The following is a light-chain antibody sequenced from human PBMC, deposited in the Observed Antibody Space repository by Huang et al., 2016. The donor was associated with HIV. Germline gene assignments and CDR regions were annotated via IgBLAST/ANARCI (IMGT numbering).Light chain of an antibody. V-gene: IGKV2-28*01. CDR1: PSLLHSNGYNY. CDR3: MQGT. CDR2: LGS. Sequence: DIVMTQSPLSLPVTLVEPASISCRSSPSLLHSNGYNYLDWYLQKPGQSPQLLIYLGSNRASGVPDRFSGSGSGTECTLKISRVEAEDVGVYYCMQGTFGQGTKVEIK. J-gene: IGKJ1*01.